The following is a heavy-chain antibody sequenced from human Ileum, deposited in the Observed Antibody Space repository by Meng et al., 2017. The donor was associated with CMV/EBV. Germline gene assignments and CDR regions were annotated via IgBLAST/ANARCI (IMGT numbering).Heavy chain of an antibody. CDR3: ATTYSGRSETS. Sequence: SCKASGYTFTGYQMHWVRQAPGQGLEWVGRINPKNGDTKYAEKFQGRVTITRDTSITTAYMEVSRLRSDDTALYYCATTYSGRSETSWGQGTLVTVSS. J-gene: IGHJ4*02. CDR1: GYTFTGYQ. V-gene: IGHV1-2*06. CDR2: INPKNGDT. D-gene: IGHD1-26*01.